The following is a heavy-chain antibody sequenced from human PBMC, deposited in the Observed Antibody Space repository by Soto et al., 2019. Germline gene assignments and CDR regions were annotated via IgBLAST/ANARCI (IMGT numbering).Heavy chain of an antibody. V-gene: IGHV3-30*18. CDR2: ISYDGSNK. CDR1: GFTFSSYG. J-gene: IGHJ4*02. D-gene: IGHD6-13*01. CDR3: AKAIWAAAGTRTDSPG. Sequence: GGSLRLSCAASGFTFSSYGMHWVRQAPGKGLEWVAVISYDGSNKYYADSVKGRFTISRDNSKNTLYLQMNSLRAEDTAVYYCAKAIWAAAGTRTDSPGWGQGTLVTVSS.